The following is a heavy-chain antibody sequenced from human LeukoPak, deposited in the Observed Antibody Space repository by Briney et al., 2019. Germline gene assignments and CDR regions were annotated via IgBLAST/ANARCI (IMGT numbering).Heavy chain of an antibody. CDR1: GGSISSGGYS. J-gene: IGHJ4*02. D-gene: IGHD4-17*01. CDR2: IYHSGST. Sequence: SQTLSLTCAVSGGSISSGGYSWSWIRQPPGKGLEWIGYIYHSGSTYYNPSLKSRVTISVDRSKNQFSLKLSSVTAADTAVYYCAGDNYGALDYWGQGTLVTVSS. CDR3: AGDNYGALDY. V-gene: IGHV4-30-2*01.